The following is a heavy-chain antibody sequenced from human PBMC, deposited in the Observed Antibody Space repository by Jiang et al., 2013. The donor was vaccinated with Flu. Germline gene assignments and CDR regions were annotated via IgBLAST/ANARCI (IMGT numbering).Heavy chain of an antibody. J-gene: IGHJ4*02. CDR3: AKDRSNSWAFDY. Sequence: VQLLESGGGVVQPGRSLRLSCEVSGFTFHNYNMHWVRQAPGKGLEWVAVISTDGSDKHYADSMKGRFTISRDNSKNTLYLQVNSLRPEDTAVYYCAKDRSNSWAFDYWGQGTLVTVS. CDR1: GFTFHNYN. V-gene: IGHV3-30*18. D-gene: IGHD1-26*01. CDR2: ISTDGSDK.